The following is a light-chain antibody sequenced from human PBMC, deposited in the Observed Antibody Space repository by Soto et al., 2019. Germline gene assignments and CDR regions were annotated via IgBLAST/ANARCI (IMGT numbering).Light chain of an antibody. Sequence: IRVTQTAPSMAAAVIEIVTITCRASQTISTWMAWYQQKPGKAPKLLVYDASTLQSGVASRFSGSGSGTEFTLIISGLQPDDSATYYCQQSYSTQLTCGQGTRLEI. J-gene: IGKJ5*01. V-gene: IGKV1-5*01. CDR1: QTISTW. CDR3: QQSYSTQLT. CDR2: DAS.